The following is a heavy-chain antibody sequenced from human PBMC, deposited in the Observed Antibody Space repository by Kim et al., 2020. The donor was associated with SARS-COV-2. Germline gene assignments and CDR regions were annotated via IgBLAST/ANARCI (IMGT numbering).Heavy chain of an antibody. Sequence: SETLSLTCTVSGGSISSSSYYWGWIRQPPGKGLEWIGSIYYSGSTYYNPSLKSRVTISVDTSKNQFSLKLSSVTAADTAVYYCARQPSSSGSYQGGDIDYWGQGTLVTVSS. CDR2: IYYSGST. D-gene: IGHD1-26*01. V-gene: IGHV4-39*01. CDR1: GGSISSSSYY. J-gene: IGHJ4*02. CDR3: ARQPSSSGSYQGGDIDY.